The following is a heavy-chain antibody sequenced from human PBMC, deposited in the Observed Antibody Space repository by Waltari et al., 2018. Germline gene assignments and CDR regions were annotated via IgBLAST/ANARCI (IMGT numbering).Heavy chain of an antibody. CDR1: GASISSGSYF. D-gene: IGHD1-26*01. CDR3: VRPNGALSPEGFDP. J-gene: IGHJ5*02. Sequence: QLQLQESGPGLVKPSETLSLTCSVSGASISSGSYFWGWIRQPPGKGLEWIGSIFYSGTTYYNPSLKSRVTMSVDTSKNQFSLRLSSVTAADTAVYFCVRPNGALSPEGFDPWGQGTLVTVSS. V-gene: IGHV4-39*01. CDR2: IFYSGTT.